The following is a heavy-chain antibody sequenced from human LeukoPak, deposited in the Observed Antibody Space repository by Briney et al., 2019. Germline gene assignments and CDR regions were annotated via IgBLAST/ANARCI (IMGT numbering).Heavy chain of an antibody. Sequence: PGGSLRLSCAASGFTFSSYSMNWVRQAPGKGLEWVSSVNSSSSYIYYADSVKGRFTISRDNAKNSLYLQMNSLRAEDTAVYYCARDLVVVPAAPGPFDYWGQGTLVTVSS. D-gene: IGHD2-2*01. CDR1: GFTFSSYS. V-gene: IGHV3-21*01. CDR2: VNSSSSYI. CDR3: ARDLVVVPAAPGPFDY. J-gene: IGHJ4*02.